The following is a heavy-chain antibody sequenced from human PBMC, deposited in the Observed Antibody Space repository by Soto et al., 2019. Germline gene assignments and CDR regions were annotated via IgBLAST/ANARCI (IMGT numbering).Heavy chain of an antibody. J-gene: IGHJ4*02. CDR3: ARDGSSSSGECYFDY. CDR2: INPNSGGT. V-gene: IGHV1-2*04. CDR1: GYTFTGYY. D-gene: IGHD6-6*01. Sequence: GASVKVSCKASGYTFTGYYMHWVRQAPGQGLEWMGWINPNSGGTNYAQKFQGWVTMTRDTSISTAYMELSRLRSDDTAVYYCARDGSSSSGECYFDYWGQGTLVTVSS.